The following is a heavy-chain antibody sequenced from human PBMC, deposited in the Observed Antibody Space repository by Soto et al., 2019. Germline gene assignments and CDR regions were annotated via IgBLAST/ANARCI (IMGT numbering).Heavy chain of an antibody. CDR2: MNPNSGNT. J-gene: IGHJ3*02. Sequence: ASVKVSCKASGYTFTSYDINWVRQATGQGLEWMGWMNPNSGNTGYAQKFQGRVTMTRNTSISTAYMELSSLRSEDTAVYYWARARLVGADAFDIWGQGTMVTVSS. CDR1: GYTFTSYD. D-gene: IGHD1-26*01. V-gene: IGHV1-8*01. CDR3: ARARLVGADAFDI.